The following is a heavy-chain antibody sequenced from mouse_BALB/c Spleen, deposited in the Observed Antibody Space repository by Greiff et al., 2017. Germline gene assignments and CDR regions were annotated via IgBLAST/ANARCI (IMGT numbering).Heavy chain of an antibody. Sequence: DVHLVESGPGLVKPSQSLSLTCTVTGYSITSDYAWNWIRQFPGSKLEWMGYISYSGSTSYNPSLKSRISITRDTSKNQFFLQLNSVTTVDTATYYCARGTARARAMDYWGQGTSVTVSS. D-gene: IGHD3-2*01. CDR3: ARGTARARAMDY. J-gene: IGHJ4*01. V-gene: IGHV3-2*02. CDR2: ISYSGST. CDR1: GYSITSDYA.